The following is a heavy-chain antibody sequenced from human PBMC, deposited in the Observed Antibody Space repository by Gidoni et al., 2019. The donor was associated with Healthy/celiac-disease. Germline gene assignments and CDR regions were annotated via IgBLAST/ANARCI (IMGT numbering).Heavy chain of an antibody. Sequence: EVQLLESGGGLVQPGGSLRLSCAASGFTFSSYAMSWVRQAPGKGLEWVSAISGSGGSTYYADSVKGRFTISRDNSKNTLYLQMNSLRAEDTAVYYCAKAKYPGYSNYVFFDYWGQGTLVTVSS. J-gene: IGHJ4*02. CDR3: AKAKYPGYSNYVFFDY. CDR1: GFTFSSYA. CDR2: ISGSGGST. D-gene: IGHD4-4*01. V-gene: IGHV3-23*01.